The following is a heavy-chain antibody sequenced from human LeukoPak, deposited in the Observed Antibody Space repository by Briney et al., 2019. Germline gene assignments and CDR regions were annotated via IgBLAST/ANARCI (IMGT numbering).Heavy chain of an antibody. J-gene: IGHJ5*02. Sequence: GASVKVSCMVSGDTLTALSMHWVRQAPGQGLEWMGGIIPIFGTANYAQKFQGRVTITTDESTSTAYMELSSLRSEDTAVYYCARARYSGYGQGFNWFDPWGQGTLVTVSS. CDR3: ARARYSGYGQGFNWFDP. V-gene: IGHV1-69*05. CDR1: GDTLTALS. CDR2: IIPIFGTA. D-gene: IGHD5-12*01.